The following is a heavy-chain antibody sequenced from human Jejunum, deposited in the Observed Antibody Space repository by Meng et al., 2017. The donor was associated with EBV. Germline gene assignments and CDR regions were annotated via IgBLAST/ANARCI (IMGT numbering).Heavy chain of an antibody. CDR2: ISAGSGDT. Sequence: QVHLWQTGAEVKKPGASVKVSCKASGYTLTNYALHWVCQAPGQGLEWMGYISAGSGDTKNSQKFQGRVTFTRDTSASTVYMELSSLRSEDTAMYYCARGSSWNRGDYWGQGTLVTVSS. D-gene: IGHD6-13*01. CDR1: GYTLTNYA. CDR3: ARGSSWNRGDY. V-gene: IGHV1-3*01. J-gene: IGHJ4*02.